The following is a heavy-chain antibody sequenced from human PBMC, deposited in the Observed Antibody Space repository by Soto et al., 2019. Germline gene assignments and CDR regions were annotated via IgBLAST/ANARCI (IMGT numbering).Heavy chain of an antibody. J-gene: IGHJ6*02. V-gene: IGHV1-18*01. D-gene: IGHD2-15*01. Sequence: ASVKVSCKTSGYSFHNSGISWVRQAPGQGLEWMGWISVFNGYAHYAQKFQGRVIMTADTLTSTAYMELRGLRSDDTAMYYCAKSPNPGSATPSYYGMDVWGLGTTVTVSS. CDR2: ISVFNGYA. CDR1: GYSFHNSG. CDR3: AKSPNPGSATPSYYGMDV.